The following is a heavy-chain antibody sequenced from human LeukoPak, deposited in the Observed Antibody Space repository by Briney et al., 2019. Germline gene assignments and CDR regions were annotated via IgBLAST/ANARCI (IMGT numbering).Heavy chain of an antibody. J-gene: IGHJ4*02. CDR3: AKGGQWLADYYFDY. D-gene: IGHD6-19*01. CDR1: GFTFSSYG. V-gene: IGHV3-33*06. CDR2: IWYDGSNK. Sequence: PGRSLRLSCAASGFTFSSYGMHWVCQAPGKGLEWVAVIWYDGSNKYYADSVKGRFTISRDNSKNTLYLQMNSLRAEDTAVYYCAKGGQWLADYYFDYWGQGTLVTVSS.